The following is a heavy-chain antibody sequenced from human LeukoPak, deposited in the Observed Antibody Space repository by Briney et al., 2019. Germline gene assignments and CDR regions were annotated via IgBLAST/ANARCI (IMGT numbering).Heavy chain of an antibody. Sequence: ASVKVSCKASGYTFTNYYLHWVRQAPGQGLEWMGIINPSGGSTNYAQKFQGRVTMNSDTSTSTVYMELNSLRSDDTAVYYCARARRYSSNYYPHNYYYYMNVWGKGTTVTISS. CDR2: INPSGGST. CDR3: ARARRYSSNYYPHNYYYYMNV. J-gene: IGHJ6*03. D-gene: IGHD6-13*01. V-gene: IGHV1-46*01. CDR1: GYTFTNYY.